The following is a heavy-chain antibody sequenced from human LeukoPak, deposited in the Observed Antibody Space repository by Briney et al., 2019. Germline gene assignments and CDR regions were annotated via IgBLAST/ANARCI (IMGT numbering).Heavy chain of an antibody. J-gene: IGHJ4*02. Sequence: GGSLRLSCAASGFTFSAFSINWVRQAPGKGLEWVSYISSNSSTIYYADSVKGRFTISRDNAKNSLYLQMNSLRDEDTAVYYCARVGVEGVTTGCSFDYWGQGTLVTVSS. CDR1: GFTFSAFS. CDR2: ISSNSSTI. CDR3: ARVGVEGVTTGCSFDY. V-gene: IGHV3-48*02. D-gene: IGHD4-17*01.